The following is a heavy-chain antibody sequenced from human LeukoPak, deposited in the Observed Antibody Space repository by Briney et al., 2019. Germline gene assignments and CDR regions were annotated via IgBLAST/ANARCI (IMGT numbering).Heavy chain of an antibody. CDR1: GGSISGYY. Sequence: PSETLSLTCTASGGSISGYYWSWIRQPAGEGLEWIGHIHTSGKTNYNLSLKSRVSMSVDTSKNQFSLKLTSVTAADPAVYYCVRGGSAAAAVFDYWGQGTLVTVSS. CDR2: IHTSGKT. D-gene: IGHD6-13*01. CDR3: VRGGSAAAAVFDY. J-gene: IGHJ4*02. V-gene: IGHV4-4*07.